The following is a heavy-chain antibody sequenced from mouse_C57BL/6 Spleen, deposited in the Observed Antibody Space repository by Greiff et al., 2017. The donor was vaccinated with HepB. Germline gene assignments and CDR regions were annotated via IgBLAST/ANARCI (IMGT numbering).Heavy chain of an antibody. CDR1: GYTFTSYW. J-gene: IGHJ4*01. Sequence: VKLQQPGAELVKPGASVKMSCKASGYTFTSYWITWVKQRPGQGLEWIGDIYPGSGSTNYNEKFKSKATLTVDTSSSTAYMQLSSLTSEDSAVYYCARSGITTVVAEDWGQGTSVTVSS. D-gene: IGHD1-1*01. CDR3: ARSGITTVVAED. V-gene: IGHV1-55*01. CDR2: IYPGSGST.